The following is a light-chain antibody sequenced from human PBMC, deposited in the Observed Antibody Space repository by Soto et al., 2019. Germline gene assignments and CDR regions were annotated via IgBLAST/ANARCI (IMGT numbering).Light chain of an antibody. CDR3: CSYAGSGTPYV. CDR1: SSDVGSYNL. Sequence: QSAVTQPASVSGSPGQSITISCTGTSSDVGSYNLVSWYQHHPGKAPKLMIYVVGKRPSGVSSRFSGSKSGNTASLTISGLQAEDEADYYCCSYAGSGTPYVFGTGTKLTVL. CDR2: VVG. J-gene: IGLJ1*01. V-gene: IGLV2-23*02.